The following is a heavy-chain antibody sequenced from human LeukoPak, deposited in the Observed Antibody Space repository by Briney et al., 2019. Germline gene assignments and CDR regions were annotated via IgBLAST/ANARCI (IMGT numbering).Heavy chain of an antibody. Sequence: ASVKVSCKASGYTFTGYYMHWVRQAPGQGLEWMGWISPNSGGTKYAQKFQGRVTMTRDKSINTAYMELSRLRSDDTAVYYCAVQPMVRGVNNDYWGQGTLVTVSS. D-gene: IGHD3-10*01. CDR1: GYTFTGYY. CDR3: AVQPMVRGVNNDY. J-gene: IGHJ4*02. V-gene: IGHV1-2*02. CDR2: ISPNSGGT.